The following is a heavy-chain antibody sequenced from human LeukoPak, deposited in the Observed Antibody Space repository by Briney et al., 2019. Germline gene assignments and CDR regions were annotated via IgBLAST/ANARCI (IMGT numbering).Heavy chain of an antibody. CDR3: ARAPGWCMLRRGCNWFDP. J-gene: IGHJ5*02. D-gene: IGHD2-8*01. Sequence: KPSGNPSPTLAGHGGSFSGYYWGWDRQPPGEGAGVVGGINHSGSTNYNPSLKSRVTISVDTSKNQFSLKLSSVTAADTAVYYCARAPGWCMLRRGCNWFDPWGQGTLVTVSS. CDR2: INHSGST. CDR1: GGSFSGYY. V-gene: IGHV4-34*01.